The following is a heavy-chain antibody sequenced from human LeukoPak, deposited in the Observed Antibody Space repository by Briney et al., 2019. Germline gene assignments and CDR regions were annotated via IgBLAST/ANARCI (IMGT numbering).Heavy chain of an antibody. CDR3: ARADTKDAAMVTLTFDP. D-gene: IGHD5-18*01. CDR2: INPNSGGT. J-gene: IGHJ5*02. Sequence: ASVKVSCKASGYTFTGYYMHWVRQAPGQGLEWMGWINPNSGGTNYAQKFQGRVTMTRDTSISTAYMELSRLRSDDTAVYYCARADTKDAAMVTLTFDPWGQGTLVTVSS. V-gene: IGHV1-2*02. CDR1: GYTFTGYY.